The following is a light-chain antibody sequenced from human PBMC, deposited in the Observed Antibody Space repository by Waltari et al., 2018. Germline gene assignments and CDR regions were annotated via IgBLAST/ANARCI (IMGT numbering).Light chain of an antibody. CDR2: AVS. Sequence: QSALTQPASVSGSPGQSITISCPGTSSDVGNYKRVSWYQQYPGKAPKLMIYAVSKRPSGVSDRFSGSKSGDMASLTISGLQPEDEAEYFCSSYAGSSKGVFGGGTKVTVL. V-gene: IGLV2-23*02. CDR1: SSDVGNYKR. CDR3: SSYAGSSKGV. J-gene: IGLJ2*01.